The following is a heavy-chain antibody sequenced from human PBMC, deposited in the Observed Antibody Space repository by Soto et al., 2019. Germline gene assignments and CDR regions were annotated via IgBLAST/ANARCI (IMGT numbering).Heavy chain of an antibody. J-gene: IGHJ5*02. Sequence: ASVKVSCKASGGTFSSYAISWVRQAPGQGLEWMGGIIPIFGTANYAQKFQGRVTITADESTSTAYMELSSLRSEDTAVYYCARDSYSYGSANNWFDPWGQGTLVTVSS. CDR2: IIPIFGTA. D-gene: IGHD5-18*01. CDR3: ARDSYSYGSANNWFDP. CDR1: GGTFSSYA. V-gene: IGHV1-69*13.